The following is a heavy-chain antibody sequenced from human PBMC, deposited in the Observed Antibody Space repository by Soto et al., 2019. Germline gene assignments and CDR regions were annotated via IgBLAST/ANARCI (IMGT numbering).Heavy chain of an antibody. CDR2: ISDXNGNT. CDR1: GYTFTSNG. D-gene: IGHD6-19*01. Sequence: ASXKASCKASGYTFTSNGISWVRQAPGQGVEGMGWISDXNGNTXYAQRLKGRVXXTTDTYTXXDYMEVRSMGSDHTAVYYCARDGQWLVNDAFDIWGQGTMVTVSS. CDR3: ARDGQWLVNDAFDI. V-gene: IGHV1-18*01. J-gene: IGHJ3*02.